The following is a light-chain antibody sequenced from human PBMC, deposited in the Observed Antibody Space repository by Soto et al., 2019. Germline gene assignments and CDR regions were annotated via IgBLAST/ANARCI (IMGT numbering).Light chain of an antibody. CDR1: QSLSKY. V-gene: IGKV3-11*01. CDR3: QQRSNWRGT. Sequence: EIVLTQSPATLSLSPGARATLSCRASQSLSKYLAWYQQKPGQAPRLLIYDASNRATGIPARFSGSGSGTDFTLTISSLEPEDFAVYYCQQRSNWRGTFGGGTKVDIK. J-gene: IGKJ4*01. CDR2: DAS.